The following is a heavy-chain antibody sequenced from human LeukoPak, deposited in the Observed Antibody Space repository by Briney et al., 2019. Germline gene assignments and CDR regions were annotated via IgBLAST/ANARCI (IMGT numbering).Heavy chain of an antibody. Sequence: ASVKVSCKVFGNTLTTLSIHWVRQAPGKGLEWMGGFDPETYEMSYAQKFQGRVTITADTSTDTAYMELSSLRSEDTAVYYCATILGLAHNWFDPWGQGTLVTVSS. V-gene: IGHV1-24*01. CDR1: GNTLTTLS. CDR2: FDPETYEM. J-gene: IGHJ5*02. D-gene: IGHD2-15*01. CDR3: ATILGLAHNWFDP.